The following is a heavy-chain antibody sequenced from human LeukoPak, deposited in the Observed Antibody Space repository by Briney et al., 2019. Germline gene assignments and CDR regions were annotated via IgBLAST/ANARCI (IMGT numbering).Heavy chain of an antibody. J-gene: IGHJ4*02. Sequence: GGSLRLSCAASGFTFSSYAMYWVRQAAGKGLGWGSGIFGSGGSTHYAAPVKGGFTISRDNSKNTVYLKMTSRRAEDTAVYYCAKTTTEHSSGRFPGWPVDYWGQGTLVTVSS. CDR3: AKTTTEHSSGRFPGWPVDY. D-gene: IGHD6-19*01. CDR1: GFTFSSYA. V-gene: IGHV3-23*01. CDR2: IFGSGGST.